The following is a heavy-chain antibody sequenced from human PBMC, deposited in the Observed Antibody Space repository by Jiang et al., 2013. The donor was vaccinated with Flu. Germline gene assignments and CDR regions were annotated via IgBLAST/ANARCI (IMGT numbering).Heavy chain of an antibody. J-gene: IGHJ6*02. CDR2: IIPIFGTA. V-gene: IGHV1-69*01. CDR3: ATDLGYCSSTSCYWYYYGMDV. CDR1: GGTFSSYA. D-gene: IGHD2-2*01. Sequence: VQLVESGAEVKKPGSSVKVSCKASGGTFSSYAISWVRQAPGQGLEWMGGIIPIFGTANYAQKFQGRVTITADESTSTAYMELSSLRSEDTAVYYCATDLGYCSSTSCYWYYYGMDVWGQGTTVTVSS.